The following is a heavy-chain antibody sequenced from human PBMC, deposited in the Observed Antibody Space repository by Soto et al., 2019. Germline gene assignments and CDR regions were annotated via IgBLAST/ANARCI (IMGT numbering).Heavy chain of an antibody. CDR1: GGSIRSYY. J-gene: IGHJ6*02. Sequence: PSETLSLTCTVSGGSIRSYYWSWIRQPPGKGLEWIGYIYYSGSTNYNPSLKSRVTISVDTSKSQFSLKLTSVTAADTAVYYCARGPPVTTFYYYYGMDVWGQGTTVTVSS. CDR2: IYYSGST. CDR3: ARGPPVTTFYYYYGMDV. D-gene: IGHD4-17*01. V-gene: IGHV4-59*01.